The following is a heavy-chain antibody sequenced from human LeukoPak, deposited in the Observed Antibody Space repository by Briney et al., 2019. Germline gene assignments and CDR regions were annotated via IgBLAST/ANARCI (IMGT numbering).Heavy chain of an antibody. D-gene: IGHD4-17*01. CDR3: ARDDYGETFDY. CDR1: GFTFSSYE. J-gene: IGHJ4*02. CDR2: INSDGSNT. Sequence: GGSLRLSCAASGFTFSSYEMNWVRQAPGKGLVWVSRINSDGSNTNYADSVKGRFTISRDNSKNTLYLQMNSLRAEDTAVYYCARDDYGETFDYWGQGTLVTVSS. V-gene: IGHV3-74*01.